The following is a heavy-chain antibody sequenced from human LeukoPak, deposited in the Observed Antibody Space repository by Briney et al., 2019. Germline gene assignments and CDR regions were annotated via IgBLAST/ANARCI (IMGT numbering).Heavy chain of an antibody. CDR3: PREAPGIAAAGNWFDP. Sequence: SETLSLTCTVSGGSFSSYYWSWIRQPPGKGLEWIGYIYYSGSTNYNPSLKSRVTISVDTSKNQFSLKLSSVTAADTAVYYCPREAPGIAAAGNWFDPWGQGTLVTVSS. CDR1: GGSFSSYY. CDR2: IYYSGST. V-gene: IGHV4-59*01. J-gene: IGHJ5*02. D-gene: IGHD6-13*01.